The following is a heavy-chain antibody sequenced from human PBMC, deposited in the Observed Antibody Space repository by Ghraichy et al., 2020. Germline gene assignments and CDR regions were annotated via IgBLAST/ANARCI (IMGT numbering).Heavy chain of an antibody. Sequence: GGSLRLSCAASGFTFSSYSMNWVRQAPGKGLEWVSYISSSSSTIYYADSVKGRFTISRDNAKNSLYLQMNSLRAEDTAVYYCARDLPYYYDSSGYPDYWGQGTLVTVSS. CDR3: ARDLPYYYDSSGYPDY. CDR2: ISSSSSTI. CDR1: GFTFSSYS. V-gene: IGHV3-48*01. J-gene: IGHJ4*02. D-gene: IGHD3-22*01.